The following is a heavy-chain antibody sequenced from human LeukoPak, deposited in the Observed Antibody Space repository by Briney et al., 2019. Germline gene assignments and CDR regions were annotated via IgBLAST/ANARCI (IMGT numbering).Heavy chain of an antibody. CDR3: AKSPVPYCSGGSCYGMDV. CDR1: GFTFSSYA. CDR2: ISGSGGST. V-gene: IGHV3-23*01. Sequence: GGSLRLSCAASGFTFSSYAMSWVRQAPGKGLEWVSVISGSGGSTYYADSVKGRFTISRDNSKNTLYLQMNSLRVEDTAGYYCAKSPVPYCSGGSCYGMDVWGQGATVTVSS. D-gene: IGHD2-15*01. J-gene: IGHJ6*02.